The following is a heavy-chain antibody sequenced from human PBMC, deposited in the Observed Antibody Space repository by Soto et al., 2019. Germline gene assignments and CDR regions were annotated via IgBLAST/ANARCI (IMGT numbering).Heavy chain of an antibody. D-gene: IGHD5-12*01. CDR1: GYAFTGYY. Sequence: ASVKVSCKASGYAFTGYYIHWVRQAPGQGLEWMGWVNPKNGDADYAERFQGRVTMTRDTSITSAYLDLTRLRSDDTATYFCARANSGDDDEFDYWGQGTPVTVSS. CDR3: ARANSGDDDEFDY. CDR2: VNPKNGDA. J-gene: IGHJ4*02. V-gene: IGHV1-2*02.